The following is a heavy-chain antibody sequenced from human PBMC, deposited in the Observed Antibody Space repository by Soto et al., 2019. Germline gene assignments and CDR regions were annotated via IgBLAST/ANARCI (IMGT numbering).Heavy chain of an antibody. D-gene: IGHD4-17*01. CDR1: GHTLSQLS. CDR2: FDPEDGET. Sequence: QVQLVQSGAEVKKPGASVKVSCKVSGHTLSQLSMHWVRQAHGKGLEWMGGFDPEDGETIYAQRFQGRVTMTEDTSTDTAYMELSSLISEDSAVYYCTTTGNDYGDFDSWGQGTLVTVSS. CDR3: TTTGNDYGDFDS. V-gene: IGHV1-24*01. J-gene: IGHJ4*02.